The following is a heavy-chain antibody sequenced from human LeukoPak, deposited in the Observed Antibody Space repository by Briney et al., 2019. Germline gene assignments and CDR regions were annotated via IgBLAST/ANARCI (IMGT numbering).Heavy chain of an antibody. V-gene: IGHV1-2*06. J-gene: IGHJ4*02. D-gene: IGHD3-10*01. Sequence: GASVKVSCKASGYTFTGYYMHWVRQAPGQGLEWMGRINPNSGGTNYAQKFQGRATMTRDTSIRTAYMELSRLRSDDTAVYYCARVLYTRGYYYGSGSHTFDYWGQGTLVTVSS. CDR2: INPNSGGT. CDR3: ARVLYTRGYYYGSGSHTFDY. CDR1: GYTFTGYY.